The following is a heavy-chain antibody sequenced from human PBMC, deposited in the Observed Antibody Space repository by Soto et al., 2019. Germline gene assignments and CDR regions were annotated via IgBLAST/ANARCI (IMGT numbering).Heavy chain of an antibody. CDR3: AGDVDWIGTSCYYYHGLGL. V-gene: IGHV1-69*04. Sequence: QVPLVQSGAEMKKPGSSVKLSCKASGGTFSTYSVTWVRQAPGQGLEWLGRIIPLIDIKDSAQKFQGRVTLTADTSTSSAYWELNSLRSEDAAVYYCAGDVDWIGTSCYYYHGLGLWGQGTRVIVSS. CDR2: IIPLIDIK. D-gene: IGHD3-3*01. CDR1: GGTFSTYS. J-gene: IGHJ6*02.